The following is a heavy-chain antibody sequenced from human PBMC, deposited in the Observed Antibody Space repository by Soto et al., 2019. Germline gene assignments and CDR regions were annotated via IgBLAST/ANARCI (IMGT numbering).Heavy chain of an antibody. CDR2: INPSGGST. Sequence: GASVKVSCKASGYTFTSYYMHWVRQAPGQGLEWMGIINPSGGSTSYAQKFQGRVTMTRDTSTSTVYMELSSLRSEDTAVYYCARDIVVVVAATPPFYGMDVWGQGTTVTV. V-gene: IGHV1-46*01. D-gene: IGHD2-15*01. J-gene: IGHJ6*02. CDR3: ARDIVVVVAATPPFYGMDV. CDR1: GYTFTSYY.